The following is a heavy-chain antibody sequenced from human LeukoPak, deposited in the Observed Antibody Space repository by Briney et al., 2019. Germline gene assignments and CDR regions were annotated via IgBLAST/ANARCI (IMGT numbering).Heavy chain of an antibody. CDR3: ARDKTGTTPLLRYYYYMDV. D-gene: IGHD1-1*01. V-gene: IGHV3-21*01. J-gene: IGHJ6*03. Sequence: PGGSLRLSCAASGFTFSSYSMIWVRQAPGKGLEWVSSISSSSSSYIYYADSVKRRFTISRDNAKNSLYLQMSSLRAEDTAVYYCARDKTGTTPLLRYYYYMDVWGKGTTVTVSS. CDR1: GFTFSSYS. CDR2: ISSSSSSYI.